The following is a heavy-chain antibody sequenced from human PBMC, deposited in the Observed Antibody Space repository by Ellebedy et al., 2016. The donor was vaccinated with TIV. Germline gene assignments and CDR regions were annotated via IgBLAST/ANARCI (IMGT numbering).Heavy chain of an antibody. J-gene: IGHJ4*02. D-gene: IGHD3-10*01. CDR2: IWYDGSNK. V-gene: IGHV3-33*01. CDR1: GFTFSSYG. Sequence: GGSLRLSCAASGFTFSSYGMHWVRQAPGKGLEWVAVIWYDGSNKYYADSVKGRFTISRDNSKNTLYLQMNSLRAEDTAVYYCARDQYQDPLWFGELFSPGGVDYWGQGTLVTVSS. CDR3: ARDQYQDPLWFGELFSPGGVDY.